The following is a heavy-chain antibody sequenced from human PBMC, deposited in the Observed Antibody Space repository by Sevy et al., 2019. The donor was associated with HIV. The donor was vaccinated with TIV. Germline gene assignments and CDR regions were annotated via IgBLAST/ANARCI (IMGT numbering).Heavy chain of an antibody. J-gene: IGHJ6*02. CDR3: TNTLSTAHYMVV. Sequence: GGSLRLSCAASGLSFTTAGMSWVRQAPGKGLEWVGRIKSKTEGERTDYPAPVRGRFTISRDDSNNTLYLQMNSLETEDTAVYYCTNTLSTAHYMVVWGQGTTVTVSS. CDR2: IKSKTEGERT. V-gene: IGHV3-15*01. CDR1: GLSFTTAG. D-gene: IGHD2-2*01.